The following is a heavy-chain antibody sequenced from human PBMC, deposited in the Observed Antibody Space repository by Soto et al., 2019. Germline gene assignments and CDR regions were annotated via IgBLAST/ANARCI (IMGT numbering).Heavy chain of an antibody. D-gene: IGHD4-17*01. CDR1: GGTFSSYA. CDR3: ARDYGDYGHYYYGMDV. J-gene: IGHJ6*01. V-gene: IGHV1-69*06. Sequence: SGKVSCKASGGTFSSYAISWVRQAPGQGLEWMGGIIPIFGTANYAQKFQGRVTITADKSTSTAYMELSSLRSEDTAVYYCARDYGDYGHYYYGMDVWGQGTTVTVSS. CDR2: IIPIFGTA.